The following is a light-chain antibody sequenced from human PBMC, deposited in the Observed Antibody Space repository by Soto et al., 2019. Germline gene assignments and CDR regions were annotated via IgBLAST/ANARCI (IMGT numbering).Light chain of an antibody. CDR2: EVN. CDR3: ASVRRGTIPV. V-gene: IGLV2-14*01. J-gene: IGLJ1*01. Sequence: ALTRPASVSGSPGQSVTISCTGPRSDIGDSNFISWYQHSPGKAPRLLIYEVNNRPSGVSKRFSGSKAGNTASLTISGLLDDDEADYFCASVRRGTIPVFGSGPEVTVL. CDR1: RSDIGDSNF.